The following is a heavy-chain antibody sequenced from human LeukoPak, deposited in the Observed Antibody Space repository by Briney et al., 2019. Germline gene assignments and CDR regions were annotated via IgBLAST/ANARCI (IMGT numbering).Heavy chain of an antibody. CDR3: AKPSGSGVDY. CDR2: ISGSGGST. D-gene: IGHD1-26*01. CDR1: GFSFSSYG. Sequence: GGSLRLSCAASGFSFSSYGMSWVRQAPGKGLEWVSAISGSGGSTYYADSVKGRFTISRDNPKNTLYLQMNSLRLEDMAVYYCAKPSGSGVDYWGRGTRVTVSS. J-gene: IGHJ4*02. V-gene: IGHV3-23*01.